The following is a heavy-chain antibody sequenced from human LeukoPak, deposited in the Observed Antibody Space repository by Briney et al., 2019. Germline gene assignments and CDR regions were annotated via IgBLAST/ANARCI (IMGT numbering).Heavy chain of an antibody. Sequence: SETLSLTCTVSGGSISSSSYYWGRIRQPPGKGLEWIGSIYYSGSTYYNPSLKSRVTISVDKSKNQFSLKLNSVTAADTAVYYCARTAISEWELHQALDYHFDSWGQGTLVTVSS. V-gene: IGHV4-39*07. D-gene: IGHD1-26*01. CDR1: GGSISSSSYY. CDR2: IYYSGST. J-gene: IGHJ4*02. CDR3: ARTAISEWELHQALDYHFDS.